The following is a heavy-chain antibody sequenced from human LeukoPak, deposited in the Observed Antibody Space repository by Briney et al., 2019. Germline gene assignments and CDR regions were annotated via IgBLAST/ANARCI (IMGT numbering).Heavy chain of an antibody. CDR2: IYTSGST. J-gene: IGHJ6*03. Sequence: SETLSLTCTVSGGSISSGSYYWSWIRQPAGKGLEWIGRIYTSGSTNYNPSLKSRVTISVDTSKNQFSLKLSSVTAADAAVYYCARGSYGSGSYDYYMDVWGKGTTVTISS. V-gene: IGHV4-61*02. CDR3: ARGSYGSGSYDYYMDV. CDR1: GGSISSGSYY. D-gene: IGHD3-10*01.